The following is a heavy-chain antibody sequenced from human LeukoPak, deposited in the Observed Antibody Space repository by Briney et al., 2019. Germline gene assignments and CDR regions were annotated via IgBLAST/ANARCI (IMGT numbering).Heavy chain of an antibody. J-gene: IGHJ4*02. Sequence: GGSLRLSCVDSGFTFSTYWMIWVRQAPGKGLEWVANIKYDGSEKYYVDSVKGRFTISRDNAKNSLYLQMNSLRAEDTAVYYCARDSGLSGYDLLDYWGQGTLATVSS. CDR2: IKYDGSEK. CDR3: ARDSGLSGYDLLDY. CDR1: GFTFSTYW. D-gene: IGHD5-12*01. V-gene: IGHV3-7*01.